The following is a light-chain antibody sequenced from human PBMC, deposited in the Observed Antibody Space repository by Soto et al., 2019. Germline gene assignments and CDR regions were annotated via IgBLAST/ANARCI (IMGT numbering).Light chain of an antibody. CDR3: QQSHSAPWT. Sequence: IPMTQSPASLSASVGDRVTITCRASQSISTYLNWYQQKPGKAPRLLIYAASSLQSGVPSRFSGSGSETDFTITISSLQPEDFASYFCQQSHSAPWTFGQGTKVDIK. CDR2: AAS. V-gene: IGKV1-39*01. CDR1: QSISTY. J-gene: IGKJ1*01.